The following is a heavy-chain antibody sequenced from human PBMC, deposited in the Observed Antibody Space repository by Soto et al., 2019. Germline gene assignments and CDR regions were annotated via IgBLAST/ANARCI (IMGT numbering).Heavy chain of an antibody. V-gene: IGHV4-31*03. Sequence: QVQLQESGPGLVKPSQTLSLTCTVSGGSISSGGYYWSWIRQHPGKGLEWIGYIYYSGSTYYNPSLKSRVTIAVDTSKSQCSLKLSSVTAADTAVYYCARDRGGTTLGWFDPWGQGTLVTVSS. CDR3: ARDRGGTTLGWFDP. CDR1: GGSISSGGYY. CDR2: IYYSGST. J-gene: IGHJ5*02. D-gene: IGHD1-7*01.